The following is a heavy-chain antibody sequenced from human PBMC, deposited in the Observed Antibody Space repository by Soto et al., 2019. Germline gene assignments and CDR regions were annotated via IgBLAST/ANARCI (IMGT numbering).Heavy chain of an antibody. Sequence: PSETLSLTCTVSGGSISSYYWSWIRQPPGKGLEWIGYIYYSGSTYYNPSLKSRVTISVDTSKNQFSLKLSSVTAADTAVYYCARVWGYYFVYWGQGTLVNVSS. V-gene: IGHV4-59*06. CDR2: IYYSGST. CDR3: ARVWGYYFVY. CDR1: GGSISSYY. D-gene: IGHD2-21*01. J-gene: IGHJ4*02.